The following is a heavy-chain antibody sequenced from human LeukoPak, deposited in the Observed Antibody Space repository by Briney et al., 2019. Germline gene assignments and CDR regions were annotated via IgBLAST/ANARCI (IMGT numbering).Heavy chain of an antibody. J-gene: IGHJ3*02. V-gene: IGHV4-59*01. Sequence: SETLSLTCTVSGGSIGSYFWGWIRQLPGKGLEWIGYIYYSGGTNYNPSLKSRVTISVDTSKNQFSLRLSSVTAADTAVYYCARDMRDGYNSEAFDIWGHGTAVTVSS. D-gene: IGHD5-24*01. CDR3: ARDMRDGYNSEAFDI. CDR1: GGSIGSYF. CDR2: IYYSGGT.